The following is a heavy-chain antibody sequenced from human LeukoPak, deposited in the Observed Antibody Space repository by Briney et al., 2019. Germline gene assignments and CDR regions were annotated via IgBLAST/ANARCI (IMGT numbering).Heavy chain of an antibody. D-gene: IGHD1-7*01. Sequence: SETLSLTCTVSGYSISSGYYWGWIRQPPGKGLEWIGSIYHSGSTYYNPSLKSRVTISVDTSKNQFSLKLSSVTAADTAVYYCARFINGTTSDAFDIWGQGTMVTVSS. CDR3: ARFINGTTSDAFDI. CDR2: IYHSGST. CDR1: GYSISSGYY. J-gene: IGHJ3*02. V-gene: IGHV4-38-2*02.